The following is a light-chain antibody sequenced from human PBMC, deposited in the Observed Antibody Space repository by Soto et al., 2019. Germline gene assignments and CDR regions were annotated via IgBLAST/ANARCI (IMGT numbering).Light chain of an antibody. CDR1: TGAVTNGHY. CDR2: DTT. J-gene: IGLJ1*01. CDR3: LLSYSGGYV. V-gene: IGLV7-46*01. Sequence: QAVVTQEPSLTVSPGWTVTLTCGSSTGAVTNGHYPYWFQQKPGQAPRTLIYDTTNRHSWTPARFSGSLLGGKAALTISGEQPEDEAEYYCLLSYSGGYVFGTGNKVTVL.